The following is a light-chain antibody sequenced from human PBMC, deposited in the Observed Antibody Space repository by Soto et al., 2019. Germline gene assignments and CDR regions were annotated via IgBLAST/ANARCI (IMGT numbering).Light chain of an antibody. CDR1: SSDVGAYNY. J-gene: IGLJ1*01. CDR3: CSYAGSYPFV. CDR2: DVS. Sequence: QSVLTQPRSVSGSPGQSVTISCTGTSSDVGAYNYVSWYQHHPGKAPKLMIYDVSKRPSGVPDRFSGSKSGNTAFLTISGLQAEDEADYYCCSYAGSYPFVFGSGTKLTVL. V-gene: IGLV2-11*01.